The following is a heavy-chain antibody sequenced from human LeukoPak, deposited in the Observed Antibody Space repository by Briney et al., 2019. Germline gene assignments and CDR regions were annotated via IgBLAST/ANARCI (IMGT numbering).Heavy chain of an antibody. CDR2: IIPIFGTA. CDR1: GYTFTGYY. Sequence: SVKVSCKASGYTFTGYYMHWVRQAPGQGLEWMGGIIPIFGTANYAQKFQGRVTITADESTSTAYMELSSLRSEDTAVYYCARGPEVVPAAIALSYVYYYYYMDVWGKGTTVTVSS. CDR3: ARGPEVVPAAIALSYVYYYYYMDV. J-gene: IGHJ6*03. D-gene: IGHD2-2*01. V-gene: IGHV1-69*13.